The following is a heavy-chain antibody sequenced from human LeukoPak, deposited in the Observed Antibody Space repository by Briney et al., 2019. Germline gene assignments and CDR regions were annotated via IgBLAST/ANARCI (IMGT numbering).Heavy chain of an antibody. CDR3: ARQEYYYGMDV. CDR1: GGSISSYY. J-gene: IGHJ6*02. Sequence: PSETLSLTCTVSGGSISSYYWSWIRQPPGKGLEWIGYIYYSGSTNYNPSLKSRVNISVDTSKNQFSLKLSSVTAADTAVYYCARQEYYYGMDVWGQGTTVTVSS. V-gene: IGHV4-59*08. CDR2: IYYSGST.